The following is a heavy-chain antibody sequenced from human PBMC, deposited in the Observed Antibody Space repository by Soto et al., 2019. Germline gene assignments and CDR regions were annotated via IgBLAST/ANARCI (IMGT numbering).Heavy chain of an antibody. CDR1: GFTFSSYS. V-gene: IGHV3-48*01. CDR3: ARVLDFDFWSGYYRGYYIDY. Sequence: GGSLRLSCAASGFTFSSYSMNWVRQAPGKGLEWVSYISSSSSTIYYADSVKGRFTISRDNAKNSLYLQMNSLRAEDTAVYYCARVLDFDFWSGYYRGYYIDYWGQGTLVIVS. CDR2: ISSSSSTI. D-gene: IGHD3-3*01. J-gene: IGHJ4*02.